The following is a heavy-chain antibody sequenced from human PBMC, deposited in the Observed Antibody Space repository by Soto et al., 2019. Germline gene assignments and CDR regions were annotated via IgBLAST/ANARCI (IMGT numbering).Heavy chain of an antibody. CDR3: AKANWDLDY. CDR1: GLTFSSYG. CDR2: ISYDGSNK. V-gene: IGHV3-30*18. D-gene: IGHD7-27*01. Sequence: PGGSLRLSCAASGLTFSSYGRHWVRQAPGKGLEWVAVISYDGSNKYYADSVKGRFTISRDNSKNTLYLQMNSLSAEDTAVYYCAKANWDLDYWGQGTLVTVSS. J-gene: IGHJ4*02.